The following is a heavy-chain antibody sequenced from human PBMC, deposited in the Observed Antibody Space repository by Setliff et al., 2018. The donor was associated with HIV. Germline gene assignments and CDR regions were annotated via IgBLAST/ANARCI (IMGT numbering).Heavy chain of an antibody. CDR2: IHHSGST. D-gene: IGHD3-22*01. CDR1: GDSVRKSNW. J-gene: IGHJ4*02. CDR3: VRNGYYSLDY. Sequence: SETLSLTCGVSGDSVRKSNWWSWVRQTPGKGLEWIGEIHHSGSTNYNPSLESRVTISIDKSKNQFSLKMTSVTAADTAVYNCVRNGYYSLDYWGQGALVTVSS. V-gene: IGHV4-4*02.